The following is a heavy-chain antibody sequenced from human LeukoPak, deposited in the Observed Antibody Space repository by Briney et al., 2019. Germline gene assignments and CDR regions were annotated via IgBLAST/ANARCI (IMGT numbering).Heavy chain of an antibody. Sequence: PSETLSLTCTVSGGSISSGFYDWYWIRQPAGKGLEWIGHIYTSKSMNYNPSLKSRVTISVDKSQNQFSLKVNSLTAADTAVYYCATNGYYCMDVWGKGTTVTVSS. D-gene: IGHD2-8*01. CDR3: ATNGYYCMDV. CDR1: GGSISSGFYD. V-gene: IGHV4-61*09. CDR2: IYTSKSM. J-gene: IGHJ6*03.